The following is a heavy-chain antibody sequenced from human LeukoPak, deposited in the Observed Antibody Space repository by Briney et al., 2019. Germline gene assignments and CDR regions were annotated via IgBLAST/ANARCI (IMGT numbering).Heavy chain of an antibody. Sequence: SETLSLTCAVYGGSFSSYYWSWIRQPPGKGLEWIGYIYYSGSTNYNPSLKSRVTISVDTSKNQFSLKLSSVTAADTAVYYCARRPYSGYDFAYFDYWGQGTLVTVSS. D-gene: IGHD5-12*01. J-gene: IGHJ4*02. V-gene: IGHV4-59*08. CDR3: ARRPYSGYDFAYFDY. CDR1: GGSFSSYY. CDR2: IYYSGST.